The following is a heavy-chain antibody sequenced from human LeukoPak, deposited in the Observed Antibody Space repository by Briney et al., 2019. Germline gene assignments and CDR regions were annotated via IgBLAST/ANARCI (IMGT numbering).Heavy chain of an antibody. Sequence: PGGSLRLSCAASGFTFSSYGMHWVRQAPGKGLEWVAVISYDGSNKYYADSVKGRFTISRDNSKNTLYLQMNSLRAEDTAVNYCAKDETSYVDKILSSAMDVWGQGTTVTVSS. J-gene: IGHJ6*02. D-gene: IGHD1-26*01. CDR1: GFTFSSYG. V-gene: IGHV3-30*18. CDR2: ISYDGSNK. CDR3: AKDETSYVDKILSSAMDV.